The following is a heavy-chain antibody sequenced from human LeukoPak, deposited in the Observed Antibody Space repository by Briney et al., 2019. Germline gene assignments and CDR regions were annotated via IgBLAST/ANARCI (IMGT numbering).Heavy chain of an antibody. CDR1: GGSISSGGYF. V-gene: IGHV4-61*02. J-gene: IGHJ4*02. D-gene: IGHD6-6*01. CDR3: ARASGYSSSSGLL. Sequence: HSETLSLTCTVSGGSISSGGYFWSWIRQPAGKGLEWIGRISTSGSTNYNPSLKSRVTISLDTSKNQFSLKLSSVTAADTAVYHCARASGYSSSSGLLWGQGTLVTVSS. CDR2: ISTSGST.